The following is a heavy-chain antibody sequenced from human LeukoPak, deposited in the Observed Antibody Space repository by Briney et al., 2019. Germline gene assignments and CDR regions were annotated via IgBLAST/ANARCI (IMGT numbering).Heavy chain of an antibody. CDR1: GFTFSSYG. J-gene: IGHJ4*02. D-gene: IGHD6-13*01. V-gene: IGHV3-30*18. CDR2: ISYDGSNK. Sequence: PGGSLRLSCAASGFTFSSYGMHWVRQAPGKGLEWVAVISYDGSNKYYADSVKGRFTISRDNSKNTLYLQMNSLRAEDTAVYYCAKLPGIAAAGSDYWGQGTLVTVSS. CDR3: AKLPGIAAAGSDY.